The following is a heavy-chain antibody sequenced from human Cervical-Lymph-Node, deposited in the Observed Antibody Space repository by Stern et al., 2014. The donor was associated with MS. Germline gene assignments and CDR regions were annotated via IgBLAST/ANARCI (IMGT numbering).Heavy chain of an antibody. V-gene: IGHV1-69*17. CDR1: GGTFSSYA. Sequence: LVQSGAEVKKPGSSVKVSCKASGGTFSSYAISWVRQAPGQGLEWMGGIIPIFGIANYAQKFQGRVTITADKSTSTAYMELSSLRSEDTAVYYCAREGIAVAGRKAFDIWGQGTMVTVSS. J-gene: IGHJ3*02. CDR3: AREGIAVAGRKAFDI. D-gene: IGHD6-19*01. CDR2: IIPIFGIA.